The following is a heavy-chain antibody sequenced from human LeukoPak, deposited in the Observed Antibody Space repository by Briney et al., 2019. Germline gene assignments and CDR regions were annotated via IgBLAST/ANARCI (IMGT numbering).Heavy chain of an antibody. CDR2: INHSGST. V-gene: IGHV4-34*01. CDR3: ARVLGQLPFYYYGMDV. D-gene: IGHD2-2*01. Sequence: SETLSLTCAVYGGSFSGYYWSWIRQPPGKGLEWIGEINHSGSTNYNPSLKSRVTISVDTSKNQFSLKLSSVTAADTAVYYCARVLGQLPFYYYGMDVWGQGTTVTVSS. CDR1: GGSFSGYY. J-gene: IGHJ6*02.